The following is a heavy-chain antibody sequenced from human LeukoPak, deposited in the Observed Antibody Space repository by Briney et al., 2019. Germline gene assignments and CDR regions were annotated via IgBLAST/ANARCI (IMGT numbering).Heavy chain of an antibody. CDR2: ISSEGGST. Sequence: GGSLRLSCSASGFTFTSYAMHWVRQAPGKGLEYVSSISSEGGSTYYADSMKGRFTISRDNSKNTLYLQMSSLRTDDTAVYYCVKDRWVDYWGQGTLVTASS. V-gene: IGHV3-64D*06. D-gene: IGHD4-23*01. J-gene: IGHJ4*02. CDR3: VKDRWVDY. CDR1: GFTFTSYA.